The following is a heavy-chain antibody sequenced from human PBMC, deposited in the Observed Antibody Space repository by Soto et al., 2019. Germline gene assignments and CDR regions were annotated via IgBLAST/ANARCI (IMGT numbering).Heavy chain of an antibody. Sequence: LRLSCAASGFTGRSYDMSWVRQAPGKRLEWVSTILVGGSTHYPDSVKGRFTISRDNSKNTVFLQMNSLPAGDTAVYYCAKATATGGGAFDICGQGTMVTVSS. CDR2: ILVGGST. D-gene: IGHD2-8*02. CDR1: GFTGRSYD. J-gene: IGHJ3*02. V-gene: IGHV3-23*01. CDR3: AKATATGGGAFDI.